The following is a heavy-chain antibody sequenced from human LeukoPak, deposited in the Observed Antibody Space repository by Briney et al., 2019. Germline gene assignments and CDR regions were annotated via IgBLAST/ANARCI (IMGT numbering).Heavy chain of an antibody. CDR2: ISWNSGSI. D-gene: IGHD6-19*01. CDR1: GFTFDDYA. V-gene: IGHV3-9*01. Sequence: PGGSLRLSCAASGFTFDDYAMHWVRQAPGKGLVWVSGISWNSGSIGYADSVKGRFTISRDNAKNSLYLQMNSLRAEDTALYYCAKDSSIAVAGTSYYFDYWGQGTLVTVSS. J-gene: IGHJ4*02. CDR3: AKDSSIAVAGTSYYFDY.